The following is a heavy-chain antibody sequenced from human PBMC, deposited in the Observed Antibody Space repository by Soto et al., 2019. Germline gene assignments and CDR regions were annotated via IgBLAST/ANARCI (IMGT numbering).Heavy chain of an antibody. CDR1: GFTFSKYS. CDR2: ISSRSTYI. D-gene: IGHD6-13*01. V-gene: IGHV3-21*01. CDR3: ARPRLPAAGDYYYYYGMDV. Sequence: GGSLRLSCAASGFTFSKYSVNWVRQAPGKGLEWVSSISSRSTYIFYADSVKGRFTISRDNAKNSLYLQMNSLRAEDTGVYYCARPRLPAAGDYYYYYGMDVWSQGTTVTVSS. J-gene: IGHJ6*02.